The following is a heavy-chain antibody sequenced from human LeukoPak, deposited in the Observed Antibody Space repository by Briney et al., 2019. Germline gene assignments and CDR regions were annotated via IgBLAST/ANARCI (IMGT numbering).Heavy chain of an antibody. CDR3: ARAGQFIAARPITFDY. CDR2: IYYSGST. CDR1: GGSISSGTNY. V-gene: IGHV4-61*01. Sequence: SETLSLTCTVSGGSISSGTNYWSCIRQPPGRGLEWIGYIYYSGSTNHNPSLKSRVTISVDTSKNQFSLKLSSVTAAGTAVYYCARAGQFIAARPITFDYWGQGTLVTVSS. J-gene: IGHJ4*02. D-gene: IGHD6-6*01.